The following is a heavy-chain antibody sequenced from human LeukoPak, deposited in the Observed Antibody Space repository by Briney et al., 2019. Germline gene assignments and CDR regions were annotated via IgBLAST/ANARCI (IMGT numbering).Heavy chain of an antibody. Sequence: GGSLRLSCAASGFTFSNSGMHWVRQAPGKGLEWVAVIAYDESSKFYADSVKGRFTISRDNSQNTLYLQMNSLRAEDTAVYYCAKDQNWARPDYFDYWGQGTLVTVSS. CDR3: AKDQNWARPDYFDY. J-gene: IGHJ4*02. V-gene: IGHV3-30*18. CDR1: GFTFSNSG. CDR2: IAYDESSK. D-gene: IGHD7-27*01.